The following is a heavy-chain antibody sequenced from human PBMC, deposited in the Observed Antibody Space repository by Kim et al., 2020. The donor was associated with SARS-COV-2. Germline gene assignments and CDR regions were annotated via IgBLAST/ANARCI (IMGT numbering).Heavy chain of an antibody. V-gene: IGHV4-39*01. CDR3: ARHDDGSGSFRVRPPIY. Sequence: SETLSLTCTVSGGSISTSSYFWGWFRQPPGKGLEWIGSMYHTGNSYYNPPLKSRVTLSADTSKNQFVLRLNSVTAADTAVYYCARHDDGSGSFRVRPPIYWGRGTLVTVSS. CDR2: MYHTGNS. J-gene: IGHJ4*02. D-gene: IGHD3-10*01. CDR1: GGSISTSSYF.